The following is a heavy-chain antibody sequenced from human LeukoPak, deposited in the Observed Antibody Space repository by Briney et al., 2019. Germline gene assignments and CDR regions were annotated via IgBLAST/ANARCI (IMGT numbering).Heavy chain of an antibody. CDR1: GFTFSSYW. CDR3: ASETSYRFDP. Sequence: GGSLRLSCAASGFTFSSYWMKWVRLAPGTGMEWVSSIKSDGSGTTYAASVKGRFTISRDNAKNTLYLQMNSLGDEDTAVYYCASETSYRFDPWGQGTLVIVSS. CDR2: IKSDGSGT. J-gene: IGHJ5*02. V-gene: IGHV3-74*01.